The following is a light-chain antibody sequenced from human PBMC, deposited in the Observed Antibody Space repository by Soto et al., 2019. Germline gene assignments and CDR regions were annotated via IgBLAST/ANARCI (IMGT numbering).Light chain of an antibody. CDR3: QQYGSSPRT. V-gene: IGKV3-20*01. J-gene: IGKJ1*01. Sequence: DIVLTHSPVTLSLSPWERATLSCIASQIVSSSYLAWYQQKPGQSHRLLIYDASNRATGIPDRFSGSGSGTDFTLTISRLEPEDFAVYYCQQYGSSPRTFGRGTKVDIK. CDR1: QIVSSSY. CDR2: DAS.